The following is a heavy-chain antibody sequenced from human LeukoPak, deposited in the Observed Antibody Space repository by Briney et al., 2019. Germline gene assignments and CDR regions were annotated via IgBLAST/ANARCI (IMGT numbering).Heavy chain of an antibody. CDR2: IIPIFGTA. Sequence: ASVKVSCKASGGTFSSYAISWVRQAPGQGLEWMGGIIPIFGTANYAQKFQGRVTITTDESTSTAYMELSSLRSEDTAVYYCAREGRAGMIAGAISAAFDIWGQGTMVTVSS. V-gene: IGHV1-69*05. CDR1: GGTFSSYA. CDR3: AREGRAGMIAGAISAAFDI. J-gene: IGHJ3*02. D-gene: IGHD1-26*01.